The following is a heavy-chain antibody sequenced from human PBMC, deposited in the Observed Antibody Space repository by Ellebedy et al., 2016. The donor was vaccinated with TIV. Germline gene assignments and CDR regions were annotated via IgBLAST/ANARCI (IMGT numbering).Heavy chain of an antibody. Sequence: AASVKVSCKASGYTFTNYPISWVRQAPGQGLEWMGWSNPYSGNTKYVQQLQGRVTMTTDTSTSTAYMELRSLRSDDTAVYYCARGRTYGSGSDFDHWGQGTLVTVSS. CDR3: ARGRTYGSGSDFDH. D-gene: IGHD3-10*01. V-gene: IGHV1-18*01. CDR2: SNPYSGNT. J-gene: IGHJ4*02. CDR1: GYTFTNYP.